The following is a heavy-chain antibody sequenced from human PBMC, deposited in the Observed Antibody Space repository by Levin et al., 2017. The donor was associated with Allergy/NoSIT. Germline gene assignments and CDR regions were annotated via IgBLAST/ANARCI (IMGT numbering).Heavy chain of an antibody. V-gene: IGHV1-46*01. Sequence: GESLKISCKASGYTFTSYYMHWVRQAPGQGLEWMGIINPSGGSTSYAQKLQGRVTMTRDTSTSTVYMELSSLRSEDTAVYYCARALLRDIYYCGSGSYYGDAFDIWGQGTMVTVSS. CDR1: GYTFTSYY. D-gene: IGHD3-10*01. CDR2: INPSGGST. J-gene: IGHJ3*02. CDR3: ARALLRDIYYCGSGSYYGDAFDI.